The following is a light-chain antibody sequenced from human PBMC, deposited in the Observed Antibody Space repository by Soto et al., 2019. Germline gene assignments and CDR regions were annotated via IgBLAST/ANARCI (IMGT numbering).Light chain of an antibody. Sequence: IVMTQSPATLSVSPGERVTLSCRTSQDIRSSLAWYQQKPGQAPGLLIYGASIRATGVPATFSGSWSGTEFTLSISSLQSEHLGVYYCQQDSSWPLTFGGGTKVDIK. V-gene: IGKV3-15*01. CDR1: QDIRSS. CDR3: QQDSSWPLT. J-gene: IGKJ4*01. CDR2: GAS.